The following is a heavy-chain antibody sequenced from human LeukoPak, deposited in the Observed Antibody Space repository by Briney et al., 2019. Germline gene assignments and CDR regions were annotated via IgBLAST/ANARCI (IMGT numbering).Heavy chain of an antibody. D-gene: IGHD1-26*01. V-gene: IGHV1-18*01. J-gene: IGHJ4*02. CDR1: SYTFTSYG. CDR2: ISAYNGNT. CDR3: ADIVGATIFDY. Sequence: ASVKVSCKAPSYTFTSYGISWVRQAPGQGLEWMGWISAYNGNTNYAQKLQGRVTMTTDTSTSTAYMELSSLRSEDTAVYYCADIVGATIFDYWGQGTLVTVSS.